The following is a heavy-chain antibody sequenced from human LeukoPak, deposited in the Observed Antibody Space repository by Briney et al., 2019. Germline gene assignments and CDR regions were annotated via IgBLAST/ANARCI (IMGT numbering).Heavy chain of an antibody. CDR3: ARAEDYYDSSGYRPYYFDY. D-gene: IGHD3-22*01. V-gene: IGHV4-34*01. CDR2: INHSGST. Sequence: SETLSLTCAVYGGSFSGYYWSWIRQPPGKGLEWIGEINHSGSTNYNPSLKSRVTISVDTSKNQFSLKLSSVTAADTAVYYCARAEDYYDSSGYRPYYFDYWGQGTLVTVSS. J-gene: IGHJ4*02. CDR1: GGSFSGYY.